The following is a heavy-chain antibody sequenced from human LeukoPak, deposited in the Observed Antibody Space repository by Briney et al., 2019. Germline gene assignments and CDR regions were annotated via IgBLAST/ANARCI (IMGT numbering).Heavy chain of an antibody. Sequence: SETLSLTCTVSGGSISSYYWSWIRQPPGKGLEWIGHIYYSGSTNYNPSLKSRVTMSVDTSENQFSLKLSSVTAADTAVYYCARHSYYYDSSGYYYLDYWGQGTLVTVSS. CDR3: ARHSYYYDSSGYYYLDY. CDR1: GGSISSYY. J-gene: IGHJ4*02. D-gene: IGHD3-22*01. CDR2: IYYSGST. V-gene: IGHV4-59*08.